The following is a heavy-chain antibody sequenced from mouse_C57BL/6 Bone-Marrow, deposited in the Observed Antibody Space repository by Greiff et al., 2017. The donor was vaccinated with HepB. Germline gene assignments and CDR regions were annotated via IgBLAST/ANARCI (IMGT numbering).Heavy chain of an antibody. J-gene: IGHJ4*01. D-gene: IGHD4-1*01. V-gene: IGHV2-2*01. Sequence: QVQLQQSGPGLVQPSQCLSITCTVSGFSLTSYGVHWVRQSPGKGLEWLGVIWSGGSTDYNAAFIFRLSISKDNSKSQVFFQMNSLQSDDTAIYYCASLTLDYWGQGTSVTVSS. CDR3: ASLTLDY. CDR1: GFSLTSYG. CDR2: IWSGGST.